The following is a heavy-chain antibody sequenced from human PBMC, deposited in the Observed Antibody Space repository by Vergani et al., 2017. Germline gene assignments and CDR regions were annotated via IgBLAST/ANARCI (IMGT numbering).Heavy chain of an antibody. CDR2: IYYSGST. D-gene: IGHD6-19*01. CDR1: GGSISSSSYY. Sequence: QLQLQESGPGLVKPSETLSLTCTVSGGSISSSSYYWGWIRQPPGKGLEWIGSIYYSGSTYYNPSLKSRVTISVDTSKNQFSLKLSSVTAADTAVYYCAREQSEYSSGWYSYWGQGTLVTVSS. V-gene: IGHV4-39*07. CDR3: AREQSEYSSGWYSY. J-gene: IGHJ4*02.